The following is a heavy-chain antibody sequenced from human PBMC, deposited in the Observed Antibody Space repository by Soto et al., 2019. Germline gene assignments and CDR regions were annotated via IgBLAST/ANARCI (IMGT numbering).Heavy chain of an antibody. CDR2: INPILSMS. J-gene: IGHJ4*02. CDR3: ATSYGSGYRAFDY. Sequence: XVKVSCKASGDTFAFYSINWVRHAPGLGLEWMGRINPILSMSNYAQRFQGRVTMTADKSTSTAYMVLNSLRSEDTAIYYCATSYGSGYRAFDYWGQGTLVTVSS. CDR1: GDTFAFYS. D-gene: IGHD3-10*01. V-gene: IGHV1-69*02.